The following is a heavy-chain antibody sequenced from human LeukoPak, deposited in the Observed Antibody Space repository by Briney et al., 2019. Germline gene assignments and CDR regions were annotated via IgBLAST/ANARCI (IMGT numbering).Heavy chain of an antibody. V-gene: IGHV4-59*01. Sequence: SETLSLTCTVSGGSISSYYWSWLRQPPGKGLEWIGYIYYSGSTNYNPSLKSRVTILVDTSKNQFSLKLSSVTAADTAVYYCARDLGYKYGFFDYWGQGTLVTVSS. CDR1: GGSISSYY. D-gene: IGHD1-14*01. CDR3: ARDLGYKYGFFDY. CDR2: IYYSGST. J-gene: IGHJ4*02.